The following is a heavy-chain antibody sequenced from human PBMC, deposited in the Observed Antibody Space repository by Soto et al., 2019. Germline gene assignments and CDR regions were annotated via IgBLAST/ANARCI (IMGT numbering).Heavy chain of an antibody. V-gene: IGHV3-33*01. Sequence: GGSLRLSCAASGFTFSSYGMHWVRQAPGKGLEWVAVIWYDGSNKYYADSVKGRFTISRDNSKNTLYLQMNSLRAEDTAVYYCARDPGGEYCSGGSCYLSFFDYWGQGTLVTVSS. CDR2: IWYDGSNK. D-gene: IGHD2-15*01. J-gene: IGHJ4*02. CDR1: GFTFSSYG. CDR3: ARDPGGEYCSGGSCYLSFFDY.